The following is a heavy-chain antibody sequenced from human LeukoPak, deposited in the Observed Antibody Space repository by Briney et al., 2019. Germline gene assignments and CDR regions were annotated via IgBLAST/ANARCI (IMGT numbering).Heavy chain of an antibody. CDR2: IIPIFGTA. D-gene: IGHD6-13*01. CDR3: ARDRGDYSSRPGKFDY. J-gene: IGHJ4*02. V-gene: IGHV1-69*06. CDR1: GGTFSSYA. Sequence: SVKVSCKASGGTFSSYAISWVRQAPGQGLEWMGGIIPIFGTANYAQKFQGRVTITADKSTSTAYMELSSLRSEDTAVYYCARDRGDYSSRPGKFDYWGQGTLVTVSS.